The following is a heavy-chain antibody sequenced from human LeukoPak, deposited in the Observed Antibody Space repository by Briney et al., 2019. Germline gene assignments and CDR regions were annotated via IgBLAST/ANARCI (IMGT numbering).Heavy chain of an antibody. D-gene: IGHD4-11*01. J-gene: IGHJ6*03. V-gene: IGHV3-21*01. CDR1: GFTFSHYT. Sequence: KAGGSLRLSCAACGFTFSHYTIGWVRQAPGKGLERVASITSSSSHIYYADSVKGRFTISRDNAKNEVYLQMNSLRGEDTAIYYCARVMMGATVTTFHCYCMDVWGVGTAVTVSS. CDR2: ITSSSSHI. CDR3: ARVMMGATVTTFHCYCMDV.